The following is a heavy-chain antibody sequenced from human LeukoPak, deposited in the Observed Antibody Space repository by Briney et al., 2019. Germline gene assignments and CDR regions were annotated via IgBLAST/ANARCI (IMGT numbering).Heavy chain of an antibody. Sequence: GGSLRLSCAASGFIFSSYGMHWVRQAPGKGLEWVAFIRFDGTNKYYADSVKGRFTISRDNSKNTLYLQMNSLRAEDTAVYYCARTIYYDSSGNNWFDPSRGWFDPWGQGTLVTVSS. D-gene: IGHD3-22*01. CDR3: ARTIYYDSSGNNWFDPSRGWFDP. CDR1: GFIFSSYG. CDR2: IRFDGTNK. V-gene: IGHV3-30*02. J-gene: IGHJ5*02.